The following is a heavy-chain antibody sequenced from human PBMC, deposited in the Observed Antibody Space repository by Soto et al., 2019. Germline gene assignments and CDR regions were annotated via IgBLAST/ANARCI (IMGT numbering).Heavy chain of an antibody. V-gene: IGHV3-33*01. D-gene: IGHD2-15*01. Sequence: GGSLRLSCAASGFTFSSYGMHWVRQAPGKGLEWVAVIWYDGSNKYYADSVKGQFTISRDNSKNTLYLQMNSLRAEDTAVYYCARGWYYYYYMDVWGKGTTVTVSS. J-gene: IGHJ6*03. CDR2: IWYDGSNK. CDR3: ARGWYYYYYMDV. CDR1: GFTFSSYG.